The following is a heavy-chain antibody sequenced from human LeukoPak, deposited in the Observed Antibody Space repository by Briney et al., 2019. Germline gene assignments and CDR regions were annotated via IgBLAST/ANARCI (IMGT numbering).Heavy chain of an antibody. CDR3: ARDTRRYCSSTSCPNAFDI. V-gene: IGHV3-33*01. Sequence: GGSLRLSCAASGFTFSSYGMHWVRQAPGKGLEWVAVIWYDGSNKYYAVSVKGRFTISRDNSKNTLYLQMNSLRAEDTAVYYCARDTRRYCSSTSCPNAFDIWGQGTMVTVSS. J-gene: IGHJ3*02. CDR2: IWYDGSNK. D-gene: IGHD2-2*01. CDR1: GFTFSSYG.